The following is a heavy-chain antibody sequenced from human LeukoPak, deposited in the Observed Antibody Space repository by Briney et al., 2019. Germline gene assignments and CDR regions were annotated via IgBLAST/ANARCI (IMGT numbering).Heavy chain of an antibody. CDR1: GGSFSGYY. J-gene: IGHJ1*01. D-gene: IGHD3-22*01. Sequence: SETLSLTCAVYGGSFSGYYWSWIRQPPGKGLEWIGEINHSGSTNYNPSLKSRVTISVDTSKNQFSLKLSSVTAADTAVYYCARGGGPYDSSGYTPTFQHWGPGTLVTVSS. CDR3: ARGGGPYDSSGYTPTFQH. V-gene: IGHV4-34*01. CDR2: INHSGST.